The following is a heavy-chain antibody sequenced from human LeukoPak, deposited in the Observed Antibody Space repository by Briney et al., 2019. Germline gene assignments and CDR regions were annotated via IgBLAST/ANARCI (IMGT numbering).Heavy chain of an antibody. D-gene: IGHD2-21*02. CDR2: IIPIFGTA. CDR3: ARGRPTYCGGDCYSVDY. V-gene: IGHV1-69*05. Sequence: ASVKVSCKASGGTFSSYAISWVRQAPGQGLEWMGGIIPIFGTANYAQKFQGRVTMIRNTSISTAYMELSSLRSEDTAVYYCARGRPTYCGGDCYSVDYWGQGTLVTVSS. CDR1: GGTFSSYA. J-gene: IGHJ4*02.